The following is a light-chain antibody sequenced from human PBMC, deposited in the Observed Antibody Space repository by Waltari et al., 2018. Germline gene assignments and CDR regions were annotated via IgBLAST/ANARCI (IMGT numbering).Light chain of an antibody. CDR3: QQYNNWPPSIT. CDR2: GAS. J-gene: IGKJ5*01. Sequence: EILMTQSPATLSVSPGERVTLPCRTSQSVSSNLAWYQQKAGQAPRLLIYGASTRATDIPARFSGSGSGTEFTLIISSLQSEDFAVYYCQQYNNWPPSITFGQGTRLEIK. V-gene: IGKV3-15*01. CDR1: QSVSSN.